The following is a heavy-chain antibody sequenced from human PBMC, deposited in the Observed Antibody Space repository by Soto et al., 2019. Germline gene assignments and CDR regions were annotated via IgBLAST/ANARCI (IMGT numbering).Heavy chain of an antibody. CDR3: AMGASPLIDY. CDR2: INAGNGNT. V-gene: IGHV1-3*01. J-gene: IGHJ4*02. D-gene: IGHD1-26*01. CDR1: GYTFTSYA. Sequence: QVQLVQSGAEVKKPGASVKVSGKASGYTFTSYAMHWVRQAPGQRLEGMGWINAGNGNTKYSQKFQGRVTITRDTSASTAYMEVRSLRSDDTAVYYCAMGASPLIDYWGQGTLVTVSS.